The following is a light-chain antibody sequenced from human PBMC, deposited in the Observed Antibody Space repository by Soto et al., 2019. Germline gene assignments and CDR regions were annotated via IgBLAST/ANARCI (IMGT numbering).Light chain of an antibody. J-gene: IGKJ5*01. Sequence: EVLLTQSPGTLSFSPGERSTLSWRASQSVSSSYLAWYQQKPGQAPRLLIYGASSRATGIPDRSSGSGSGTDFTLTISRLEPEDFAVYYCQQYGSSITFGQGTRLEI. V-gene: IGKV3-20*01. CDR1: QSVSSSY. CDR2: GAS. CDR3: QQYGSSIT.